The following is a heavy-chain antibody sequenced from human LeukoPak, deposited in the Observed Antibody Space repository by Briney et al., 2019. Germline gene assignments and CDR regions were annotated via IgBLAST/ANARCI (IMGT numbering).Heavy chain of an antibody. CDR3: AKGGGSYPFYYYYYMDV. CDR1: GFTFSSYG. Sequence: GGSLRLSCAASGFTFSSYGMHWVRQAPGKGLEWVAVIWYDGSNKYYADSVKGRFTISRDYSKNTLYLQMNSLRAEDTAVYYCAKGGGSYPFYYYYYMDVWGKGTTVTVSS. V-gene: IGHV3-33*06. J-gene: IGHJ6*03. D-gene: IGHD1-26*01. CDR2: IWYDGSNK.